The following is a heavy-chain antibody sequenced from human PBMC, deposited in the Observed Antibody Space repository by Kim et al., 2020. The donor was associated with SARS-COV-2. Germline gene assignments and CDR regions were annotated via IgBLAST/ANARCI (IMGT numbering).Heavy chain of an antibody. Sequence: GGSLRLSCAASGFTFSSYEMNWVRQAPGKGLEWVSYISSSGSTIYYADSVKGRFTISRDNAKNSLYLQMNSLRAEDTAVYYCAREEVVVAATPTQGVYYYYYGMDVWGQGTTVTVSS. CDR3: AREEVVVAATPTQGVYYYYYGMDV. CDR2: ISSSGSTI. CDR1: GFTFSSYE. J-gene: IGHJ6*02. V-gene: IGHV3-48*03. D-gene: IGHD2-15*01.